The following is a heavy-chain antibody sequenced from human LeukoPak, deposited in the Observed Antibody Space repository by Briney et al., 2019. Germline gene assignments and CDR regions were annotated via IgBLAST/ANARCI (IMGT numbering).Heavy chain of an antibody. Sequence: ASVKVSCKASGYTFTRYGISWVRQAPGQGLEWMAWINVYNGNTNYVQKLQGRVTMTTDTSTSTAYMELSRLRSDDTAVYYCARGPRSSWYWMSWFDPWGQGTLVTVSS. CDR3: ARGPRSSWYWMSWFDP. D-gene: IGHD6-13*01. V-gene: IGHV1-18*01. J-gene: IGHJ5*02. CDR1: GYTFTRYG. CDR2: INVYNGNT.